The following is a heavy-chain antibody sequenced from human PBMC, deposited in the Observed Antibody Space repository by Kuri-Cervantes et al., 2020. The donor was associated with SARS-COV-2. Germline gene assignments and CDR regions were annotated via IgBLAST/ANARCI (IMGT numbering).Heavy chain of an antibody. CDR2: ISYDGSNK. CDR3: ARAFLRGGSDY. D-gene: IGHD3-16*01. J-gene: IGHJ4*02. V-gene: IGHV3-30-3*01. CDR1: GFTFSSYA. Sequence: SLKISCAASGFTFSSYAMHWVRQAPGKGLEWVAIISYDGSNKYYADSVKGRFTISRDNAKNTLYLQMNSLRAEDTAVYYCARAFLRGGSDYWGQGTLVTVSS.